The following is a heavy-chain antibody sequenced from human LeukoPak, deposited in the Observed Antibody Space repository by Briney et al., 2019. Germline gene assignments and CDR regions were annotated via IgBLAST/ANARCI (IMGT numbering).Heavy chain of an antibody. J-gene: IGHJ3*02. CDR2: INSDGSNT. CDR1: GFTFRSYW. V-gene: IGHV3-74*01. CDR3: ARGSGSYSSDAFDI. D-gene: IGHD3-10*01. Sequence: GGSLRLSCAASGFTFRSYWMHWVRQTPGKGLVWVSRINSDGSNTTYADSVKGRFTTSRDTAKNTLYLQMISLRADDTAVYYCARGSGSYSSDAFDIWGQGTMVTVSS.